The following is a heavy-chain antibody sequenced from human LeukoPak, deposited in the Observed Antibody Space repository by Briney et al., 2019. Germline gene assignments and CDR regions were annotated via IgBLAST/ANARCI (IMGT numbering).Heavy chain of an antibody. CDR2: IFYSGST. D-gene: IGHD4-17*01. CDR3: ARQMNTVTADY. Sequence: GSLRLSCAASGFTFSSYSMNWVRQPPGKGLEWIGSIFYSGSTYYNPSLNSRVTISIDTSKNQFSLRLSSVTAADTAVYYCARQMNTVTADYWGQGTLVTVSS. J-gene: IGHJ4*02. V-gene: IGHV4-39*01. CDR1: GFTFSSYSMN.